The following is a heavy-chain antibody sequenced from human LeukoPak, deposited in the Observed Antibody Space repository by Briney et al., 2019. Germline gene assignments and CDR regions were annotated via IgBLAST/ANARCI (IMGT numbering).Heavy chain of an antibody. V-gene: IGHV4-30-2*01. D-gene: IGHD3-10*01. CDR1: GGSISSGGYS. Sequence: PSETLSLTCAVSGGSISSGGYSWSWIRQPPGKGLEWIGYIYHSGSTYYNPSLKSRVTISVDTSKNQFSLKLSSVTAADTAVYYCARYGSGSPFDYWGQGTLVTVSS. CDR2: IYHSGST. CDR3: ARYGSGSPFDY. J-gene: IGHJ4*02.